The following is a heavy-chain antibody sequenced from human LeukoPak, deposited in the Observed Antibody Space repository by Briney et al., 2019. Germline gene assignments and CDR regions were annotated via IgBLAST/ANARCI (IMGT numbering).Heavy chain of an antibody. J-gene: IGHJ4*02. CDR2: ISWNSGSI. CDR3: AKDSSSGSLDY. CDR1: GFTFDDYA. D-gene: IGHD3-22*01. Sequence: QPGRSLRLSCAASGFTFDDYAMHWVRQAPGKGLEWVSSISWNSGSIGYADSVKGRFTISRDNAKNSLYLQMNSLRAEDMALYYCAKDSSSGSLDYWGQGTLVTVSS. V-gene: IGHV3-9*03.